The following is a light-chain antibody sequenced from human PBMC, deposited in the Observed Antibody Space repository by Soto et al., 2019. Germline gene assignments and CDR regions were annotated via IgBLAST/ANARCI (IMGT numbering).Light chain of an antibody. CDR3: SSYTSTMTNV. V-gene: IGLV2-14*03. Sequence: QSVLTQPASVSGSPGQSITIPCTGTSSDVGGFNSVSWYQLRPGTAPKLILYDVVDRPSGVSYRFSGSKSGNTASLTISGLQAADEADYFCSSYTSTMTNVFGSGTKLTVL. CDR1: SSDVGGFNS. CDR2: DVV. J-gene: IGLJ1*01.